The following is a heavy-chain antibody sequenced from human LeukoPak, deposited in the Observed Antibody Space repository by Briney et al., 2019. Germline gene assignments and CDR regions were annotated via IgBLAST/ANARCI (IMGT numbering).Heavy chain of an antibody. CDR2: MYFSGST. D-gene: IGHD1-26*01. CDR1: GGSVSSSFYY. J-gene: IGHJ4*02. CDR3: ANAASYSVDY. V-gene: IGHV4-39*01. Sequence: SETLSLTCTVSGGSVSSSFYYWGWIRQPPGKGLEWIGSMYFSGSTHYNPSLKSRVTISVDTSKNQFSLKLTSVTAADTAVYYCANAASYSVDYWGQGTVVTVSS.